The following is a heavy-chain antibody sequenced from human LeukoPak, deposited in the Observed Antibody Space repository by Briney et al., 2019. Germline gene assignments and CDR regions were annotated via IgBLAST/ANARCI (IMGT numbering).Heavy chain of an antibody. CDR2: IKQDGSEK. CDR3: ARSDVGATTFYYYYYMDV. D-gene: IGHD1-26*01. CDR1: GFTFSSYW. Sequence: PGGSLRLSCAASGFTFSSYWMSWVRQAPGKGLEWVANIKQDGSEKYYVDSVKGRFTISRDNAKNSLYLQMNSLRAEDTAVYYCARSDVGATTFYYYYYMDVWGKGTTVTVSS. V-gene: IGHV3-7*01. J-gene: IGHJ6*03.